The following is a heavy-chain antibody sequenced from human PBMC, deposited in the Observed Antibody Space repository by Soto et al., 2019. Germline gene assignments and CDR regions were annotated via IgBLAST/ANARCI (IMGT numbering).Heavy chain of an antibody. Sequence: GASVKVSCKASGYTFTSYAMNWVRQAPGQRLEWMGWINAGNGNTKYSQKFQGRVTITRDTSASTAYMELSSLTSEDTAVYYCARVGAYYNILTGYSPHFDYWGQGTLVTAPQ. CDR3: ARVGAYYNILTGYSPHFDY. J-gene: IGHJ4*02. CDR1: GYTFTSYA. V-gene: IGHV1-3*01. D-gene: IGHD3-9*01. CDR2: INAGNGNT.